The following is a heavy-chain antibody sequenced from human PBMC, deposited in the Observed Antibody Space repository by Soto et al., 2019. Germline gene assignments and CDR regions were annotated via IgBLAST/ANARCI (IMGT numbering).Heavy chain of an antibody. Sequence: ASVKVSCKASGCTFSSYTINWVRQATGQGLEWMGWMNPNSGNTGYAQKFQGRVTMTRNTSISTAYMELSSLRSEDTAVYYCARSGTDSNYAYYYYYYYMDVWGKGTTVTVSS. CDR2: MNPNSGNT. D-gene: IGHD4-4*01. V-gene: IGHV1-8*02. CDR1: GCTFSSYT. CDR3: ARSGTDSNYAYYYYYYYMDV. J-gene: IGHJ6*03.